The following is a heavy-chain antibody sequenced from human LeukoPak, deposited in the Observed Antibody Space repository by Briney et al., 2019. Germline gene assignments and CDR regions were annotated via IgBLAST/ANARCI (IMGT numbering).Heavy chain of an antibody. J-gene: IGHJ4*02. Sequence: GGSLRLSCAASGFTFSRHWMTWVRQAPGKGLEWVANIKHDGSEKNYVDSVRGRFTISRDNDKNSLYLQMNNLRAEDTAMYYCARDGGWWRFDFWGQGALVTVSS. V-gene: IGHV3-7*03. CDR1: GFTFSRHW. CDR3: ARDGGWWRFDF. CDR2: IKHDGSEK. D-gene: IGHD2-8*02.